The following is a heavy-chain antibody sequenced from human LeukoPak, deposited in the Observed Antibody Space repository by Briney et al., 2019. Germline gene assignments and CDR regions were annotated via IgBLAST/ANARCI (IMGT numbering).Heavy chain of an antibody. V-gene: IGHV3-33*01. Sequence: GGSLRLSCSAAGFTFSSYGMHWVRQAPGKGLEWVAVIWYDGSNKYYADSVKGRFTISRDNSKNTLYLRMNSLRAEDTAVYYCARVDSSGWYPGLDYYYGMDVWAKGPRSPSP. CDR2: IWYDGSNK. CDR1: GFTFSSYG. D-gene: IGHD6-19*01. CDR3: ARVDSSGWYPGLDYYYGMDV. J-gene: IGHJ6*02.